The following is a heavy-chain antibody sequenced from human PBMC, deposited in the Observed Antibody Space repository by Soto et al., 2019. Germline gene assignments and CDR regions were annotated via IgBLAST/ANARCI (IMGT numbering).Heavy chain of an antibody. D-gene: IGHD6-13*01. CDR3: ARSPRSSPYFDY. V-gene: IGHV5-51*01. J-gene: IGHJ4*02. CDR1: GYTFSNFW. CDR2: IYPGDHET. Sequence: ASLKISCQCSGYTFSNFWIGWVRQLPGKGLEWMGIIYPGDHETRYSPSFHGKVTISADKSINTAYLQWNSLEASDTAFYFCARSPRSSPYFDYWGQGALVTVSS.